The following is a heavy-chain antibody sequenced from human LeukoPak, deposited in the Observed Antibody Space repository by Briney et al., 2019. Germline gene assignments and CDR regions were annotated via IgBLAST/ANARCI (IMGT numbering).Heavy chain of an antibody. J-gene: IGHJ4*02. D-gene: IGHD3-9*01. CDR1: GYTFTGYY. V-gene: IGHV1-2*02. Sequence: ASVKVSCKASGYTFTGYYMHWVRQAPGQGLEWMGWINPNSGGTNYAQKFQGRVTMTRDTSISTAYMELSRLRSDDTAVYYCARDTDFDWLLYYFDYWGQGTLVTVSS. CDR2: INPNSGGT. CDR3: ARDTDFDWLLYYFDY.